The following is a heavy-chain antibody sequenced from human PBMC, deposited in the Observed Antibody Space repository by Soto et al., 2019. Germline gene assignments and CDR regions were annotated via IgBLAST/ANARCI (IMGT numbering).Heavy chain of an antibody. CDR2: IYYSGSI. CDR1: GGYISNYY. D-gene: IGHD6-19*01. J-gene: IGHJ4*02. Sequence: KPSETLSLTCTVSGGYISNYYWSWIRQPPGKGLEWIGYIYYSGSINYNPSLKSRVTISEDTSKNQFSLKMSSVTAADTAVYYCAREIAVAGTHYFDYWGQGTLVTVSS. V-gene: IGHV4-59*01. CDR3: AREIAVAGTHYFDY.